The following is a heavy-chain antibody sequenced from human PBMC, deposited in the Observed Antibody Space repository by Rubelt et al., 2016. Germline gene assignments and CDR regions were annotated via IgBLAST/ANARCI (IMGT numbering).Heavy chain of an antibody. Sequence: EVQLVESGGGLVQPGGSLSLSCAASGFTFSSYSMHWVRQAPGQGLEWVSYISSSSSTIYYADSVKGRFTISRDNAKNSLYLQMNSLRDEDTAVYYCATQGYCSSTSCYGAYWGQGTLVTVSS. J-gene: IGHJ4*02. CDR1: GFTFSSYS. V-gene: IGHV3-48*02. CDR2: ISSSSSTI. D-gene: IGHD2-2*01. CDR3: ATQGYCSSTSCYGAY.